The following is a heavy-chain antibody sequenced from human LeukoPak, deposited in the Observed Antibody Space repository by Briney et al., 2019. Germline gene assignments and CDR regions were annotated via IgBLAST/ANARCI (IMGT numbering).Heavy chain of an antibody. J-gene: IGHJ4*02. D-gene: IGHD2-2*01. CDR3: ARAGGYCSSTSCYSTANDY. V-gene: IGHV1-2*02. CDR1: RYTFTGYY. CDR2: INPNSGGT. Sequence: ASVKVSCKASRYTFTGYYMHWVRQAPGQGLEWMGWINPNSGGTNYARKFQGRVTMTRDTSISTAYMELSRLRSDDTAVYYCARAGGYCSSTSCYSTANDYWGQGTLVTVSS.